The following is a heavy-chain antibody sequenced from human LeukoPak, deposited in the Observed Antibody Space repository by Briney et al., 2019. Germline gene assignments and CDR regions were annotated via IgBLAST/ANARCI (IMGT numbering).Heavy chain of an antibody. Sequence: PSETLSLTCRVSGASINSGSNYWGWIRQPPGKTLEWIGSIYSSGSTYYNPSLKSRVIIMIDTPKNHFSLTLSSVTAADTAVYYCAREFFGARAFQYWGQGILVTVSS. D-gene: IGHD3-3*01. CDR1: GASINSGSNY. CDR2: IYSSGST. CDR3: AREFFGARAFQY. V-gene: IGHV4-39*07. J-gene: IGHJ4*02.